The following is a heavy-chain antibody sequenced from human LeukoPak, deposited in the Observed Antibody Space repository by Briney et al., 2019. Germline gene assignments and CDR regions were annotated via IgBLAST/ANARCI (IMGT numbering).Heavy chain of an antibody. CDR2: ISSSGSTI. J-gene: IGHJ4*02. V-gene: IGHV3-11*01. CDR3: APIAAAATTQDY. CDR1: GFTFSDYY. Sequence: PGGSLRLSCAASGFTFSDYYMSWIRQAPGNGLEWVSYISSSGSTIYYADSVKGRFTISRDNAKNSLYLQMNSLRAEDTAVYYCAPIAAAATTQDYWGQGTLVTVSS. D-gene: IGHD6-13*01.